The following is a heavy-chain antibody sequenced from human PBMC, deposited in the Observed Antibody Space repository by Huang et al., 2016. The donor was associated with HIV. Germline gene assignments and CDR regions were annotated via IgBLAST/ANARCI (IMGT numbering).Heavy chain of an antibody. D-gene: IGHD2-21*02. CDR3: ARTGGRSLCGGDCHPDY. CDR1: GYSFTSYG. Sequence: QVQLLQSGVEVKKPGASVKVSCKASGYSFTSYGVAWLRQAPGQGPEWLGWISPYNGNTDYAPTLQGRGIMTTDTSTTTAYLELRSLRSADTGVYYCARTGGRSLCGGDCHPDYWGQGTLVTVSS. CDR2: ISPYNGNT. J-gene: IGHJ4*02. V-gene: IGHV1-18*04.